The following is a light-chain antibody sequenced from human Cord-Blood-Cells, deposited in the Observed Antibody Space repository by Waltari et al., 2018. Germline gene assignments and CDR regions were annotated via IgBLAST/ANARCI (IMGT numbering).Light chain of an antibody. CDR1: SSDVGSYNL. Sequence: QSALTQPASVSGSPGQSITISCTGTSSDVGSYNLVSWYQQHPGKAPKLMIYEVSKRPSEVANRFSGSKSVNTASLTISGLQAEDEADYYCCSYAGSSTLVFGGGTKLTVL. CDR2: EVS. J-gene: IGLJ2*01. CDR3: CSYAGSSTLV. V-gene: IGLV2-23*02.